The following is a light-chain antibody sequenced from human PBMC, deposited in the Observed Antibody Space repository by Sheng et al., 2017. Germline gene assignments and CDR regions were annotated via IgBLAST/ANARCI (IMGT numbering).Light chain of an antibody. V-gene: IGKV3D-15*01. CDR2: GAS. CDR3: QQYDKWPLT. CDR1: QSVSTN. J-gene: IGKJ4*01. Sequence: EIVMTQSPATLSLSPGERATLSCRASQSVSTNVAWYQQKPGLAPRLLIYGASSRATGFPARLSGSGSGTEFTLTISSLQSEDFAVYFCQQYDKWPLTFGGGTKVRSN.